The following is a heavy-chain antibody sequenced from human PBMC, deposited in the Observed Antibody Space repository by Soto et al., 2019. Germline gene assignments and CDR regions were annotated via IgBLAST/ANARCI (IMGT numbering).Heavy chain of an antibody. Sequence: SETLSLTCTVSGGSISSYYWSWIRQPAGKGMEWIGRIHTTDGTNYNPSLKSRVTMSIDTSNNQFSLKLSSLTAADTAMYFCARNTSTYFDSWGQGIPVTVSS. CDR2: IHTTDGT. J-gene: IGHJ4*02. V-gene: IGHV4-4*07. CDR3: ARNTSTYFDS. CDR1: GGSISSYY.